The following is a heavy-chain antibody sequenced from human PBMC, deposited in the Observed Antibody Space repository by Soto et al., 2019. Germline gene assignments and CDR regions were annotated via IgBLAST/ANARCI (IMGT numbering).Heavy chain of an antibody. CDR2: ISGSGGST. Sequence: EVQLLESGGGLVQPGGSLRLSCAASGFTFSSYAMSWVRQAPGKGLEWVSAISGSGGSTYYADSVKGRFTISRDNSKNTLYLQMNSLRAEDTAVYYCAKAPIGCSSTSCVNYYYGMDVWGQGTTVTVSS. J-gene: IGHJ6*02. D-gene: IGHD2-2*01. V-gene: IGHV3-23*01. CDR3: AKAPIGCSSTSCVNYYYGMDV. CDR1: GFTFSSYA.